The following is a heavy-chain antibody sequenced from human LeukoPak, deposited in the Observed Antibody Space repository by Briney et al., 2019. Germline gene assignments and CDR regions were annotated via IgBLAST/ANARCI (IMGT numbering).Heavy chain of an antibody. V-gene: IGHV4-34*01. CDR3: ARGAWATRLGS. Sequence: KSSETLSLTCAVYGESLNSYCWSWVRQPPGEGLEWIGEIYESGTTGYNPSLKSRVTISMVPSKQQFSLSLSSVTAADTAVYYCARGAWATRLGSWGLGTPVIVSS. CDR2: IYESGTT. D-gene: IGHD2-15*01. J-gene: IGHJ4*02. CDR1: GESLNSYC.